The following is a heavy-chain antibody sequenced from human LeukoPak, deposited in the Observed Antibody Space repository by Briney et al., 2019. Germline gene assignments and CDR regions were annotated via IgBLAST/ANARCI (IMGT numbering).Heavy chain of an antibody. CDR1: GYTFTDYG. J-gene: IGHJ1*01. CDR2: INAGNGNA. Sequence: GASVKVSCKASGYTFTDYGMHWVRQAPGQRLEWVAWINAGNGNAKYSQKFQGRVTITRDTSASTAYMELSSLRSEDTAVYYCARVPLHDRNDYYYPHWGQGTVVTVSS. V-gene: IGHV1-3*01. CDR3: ARVPLHDRNDYYYPH. D-gene: IGHD3-22*01.